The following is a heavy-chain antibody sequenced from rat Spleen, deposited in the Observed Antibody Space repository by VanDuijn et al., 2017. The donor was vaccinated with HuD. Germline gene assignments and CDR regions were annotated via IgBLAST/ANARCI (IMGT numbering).Heavy chain of an antibody. D-gene: IGHD1-7*01. V-gene: IGHV5-22*01. CDR3: TRHPSYYGFDSYWYFDF. Sequence: EVQLMESGGGLVQPGKSLKLSCVASGFTFNNYWMTWIRQAPKKGLEWVASISFEDNNTYYGDSVKGRFTISRDNAKSTLYLQMNSLRSEDTATYYCTRHPSYYGFDSYWYFDFWGPGTMVTVSS. J-gene: IGHJ1*01. CDR2: ISFEDNNT. CDR1: GFTFNNYW.